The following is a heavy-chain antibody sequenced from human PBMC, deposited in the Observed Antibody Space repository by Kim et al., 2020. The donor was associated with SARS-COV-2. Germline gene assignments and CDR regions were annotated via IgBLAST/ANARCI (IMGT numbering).Heavy chain of an antibody. CDR3: ARPRRTSRQGSLVG. D-gene: IGHD3-10*01. V-gene: IGHV3-74*01. J-gene: IGHJ6*02. Sequence: YADSVRGRFTISRDNAKNTLYLRMNSLRAEDTAVYYCARPRRTSRQGSLVGWGQGTTVTVTS.